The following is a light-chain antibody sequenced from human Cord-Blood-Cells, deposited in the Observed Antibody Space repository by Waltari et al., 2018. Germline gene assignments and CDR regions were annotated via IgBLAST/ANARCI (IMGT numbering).Light chain of an antibody. CDR2: LNSDGSH. Sequence: QLVLTQSPSASASLGASVKLTCTLSSGHSSYAIAWRQQQPEKGPRYLMKLNSDGSHSKGDGIPDRFSGSSSGAERYLTISSLQSEDEADYYCQTWGTGIWVFGGGTKLTVL. J-gene: IGLJ3*02. V-gene: IGLV4-69*01. CDR1: SGHSSYA. CDR3: QTWGTGIWV.